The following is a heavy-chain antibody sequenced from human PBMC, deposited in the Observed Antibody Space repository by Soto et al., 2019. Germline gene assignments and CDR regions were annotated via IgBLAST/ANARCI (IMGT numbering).Heavy chain of an antibody. Sequence: GGSLRLSCAASGFTFSSYGMHWVRQAPGKGLEWVAVISYDGSNKYYADSVKGRFTISRDNSKNTLYLQMNSLRAEDTAVYYCAKGFYGWGSYSSFDYCGQGTLVTLSS. CDR3: AKGFYGWGSYSSFDY. CDR1: GFTFSSYG. J-gene: IGHJ4*02. V-gene: IGHV3-30*18. D-gene: IGHD3-10*01. CDR2: ISYDGSNK.